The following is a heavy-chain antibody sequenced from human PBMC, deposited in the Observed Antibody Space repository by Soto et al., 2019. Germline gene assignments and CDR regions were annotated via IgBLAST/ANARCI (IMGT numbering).Heavy chain of an antibody. CDR1: RFTFSDYY. Sequence: GGSLRLSCAASRFTFSDYYMTWIRQAPGKGLEWVSYISSNGKYRGYADSVKGRFTISRDKSKNTLYLQMNSLRAEDTAVYYCASALHDYGDSLYFDYWGQGTLVTAPQ. V-gene: IGHV3-11*06. D-gene: IGHD4-17*01. J-gene: IGHJ4*02. CDR3: ASALHDYGDSLYFDY. CDR2: ISSNGKYR.